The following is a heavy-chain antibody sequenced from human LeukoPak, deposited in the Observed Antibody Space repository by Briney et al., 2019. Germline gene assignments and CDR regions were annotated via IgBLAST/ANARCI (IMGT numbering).Heavy chain of an antibody. CDR1: GYTFTSYD. V-gene: IGHV1-8*01. J-gene: IGHJ4*02. CDR2: MNPNSGNT. D-gene: IGHD3-10*01. Sequence: ASVKVSCKASGYTFTSYDINWVRQATGQGLEWMGWMNPNSGNTGYAQKFQGRVTMTRNTSISTAYMELSSLRSEDTAVYYCATSPGRKVRGVNYFDYWGQGTLVTVSS. CDR3: ATSPGRKVRGVNYFDY.